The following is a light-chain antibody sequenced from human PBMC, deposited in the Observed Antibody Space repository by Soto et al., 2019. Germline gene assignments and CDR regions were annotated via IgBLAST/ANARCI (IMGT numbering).Light chain of an antibody. V-gene: IGKV3-11*01. Sequence: EPVLIQTHVTMALSPGRVAPGCCRTSQLLSSYLAWYQQIPGQPPRLLIYDASNRATGIPARFSGSGSGTDLSLTSRRLGHEDCAVYPSQQRSNWPPINFGQGTRLEIK. J-gene: IGKJ5*01. CDR1: QLLSSY. CDR2: DAS. CDR3: QQRSNWPPIN.